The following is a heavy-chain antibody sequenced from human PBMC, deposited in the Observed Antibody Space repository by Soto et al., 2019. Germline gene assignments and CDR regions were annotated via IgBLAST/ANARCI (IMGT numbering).Heavy chain of an antibody. CDR2: TYYRSKWYY. V-gene: IGHV6-1*01. D-gene: IGHD1-1*01. CDR1: GDSVSSYSST. CDR3: ANYQRQPGGFEY. Sequence: SQTLSLTCAISGDSVSSYSSTWNWIRQSPSRGLEWLGRTYYRSKWYYDYAVSVKSRITINPDTSNNQLSLHLNSLRAEDTAIYYCANYQRQPGGFEYWGQGTLVTVSS. J-gene: IGHJ4*02.